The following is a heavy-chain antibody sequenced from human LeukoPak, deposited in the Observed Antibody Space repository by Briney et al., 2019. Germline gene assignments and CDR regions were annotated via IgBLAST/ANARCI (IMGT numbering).Heavy chain of an antibody. Sequence: PGGSLRLSCAASGFTFSSYWMSWVRQAPGKGLEWVGFIRSKAYGGTTEYAASVKGRFTISRDDSKSIAYLQMNSLKTEDTAVYYCTRDLLYYDSSGYPSGFDYWGQGTLVTVSS. J-gene: IGHJ4*02. V-gene: IGHV3-49*04. CDR2: IRSKAYGGTT. CDR3: TRDLLYYDSSGYPSGFDY. CDR1: GFTFSSYW. D-gene: IGHD3-22*01.